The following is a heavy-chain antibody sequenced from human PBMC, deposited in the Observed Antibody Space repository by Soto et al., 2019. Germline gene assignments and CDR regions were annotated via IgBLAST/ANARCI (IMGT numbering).Heavy chain of an antibody. V-gene: IGHV4-59*01. CDR2: IYYSGST. J-gene: IGHJ5*02. Sequence: PSETLSLTCTVSGGSISSYYWSWIRQPPGKGLEWIGYIYYSGSTNYNPSLKSRVTISVDTSKNQFSLKLSSVTAADTAVYYCAREPNRGVAGPLFDPWGQGNLVTVSS. CDR1: GGSISSYY. CDR3: AREPNRGVAGPLFDP. D-gene: IGHD6-19*01.